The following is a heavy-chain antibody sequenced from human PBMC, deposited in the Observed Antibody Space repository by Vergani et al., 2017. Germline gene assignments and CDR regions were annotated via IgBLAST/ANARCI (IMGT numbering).Heavy chain of an antibody. CDR1: GGSMSGYY. CDR2: MYHSGST. CDR3: GRVADFYGLGSRLLDL. Sequence: QVRLQESGPGLVKPSETLSLTCSVSGGSMSGYYWSWIRQPPGKELEWIGYMYHSGSTNYNPSFETRVTISGDTSKNQFSLKLNSVTAADTAVYYCGRVADFYGLGSRLLDLWGQGTLVTVSS. V-gene: IGHV4-59*01. J-gene: IGHJ5*02. D-gene: IGHD3-10*01.